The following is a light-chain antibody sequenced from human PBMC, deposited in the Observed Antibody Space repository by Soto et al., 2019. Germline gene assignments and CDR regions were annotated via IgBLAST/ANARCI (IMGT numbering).Light chain of an antibody. Sequence: EIVMTQSPATLSVARGERATLSCRASQSVSSNLAWYQQKPGQAPRLLIYGASTRATGIPARFSGSRSGTVFTLSISSLQSEDFAVYYCQQYNNWPPGTFGQGTKVEIK. CDR2: GAS. J-gene: IGKJ1*01. V-gene: IGKV3-15*01. CDR1: QSVSSN. CDR3: QQYNNWPPGT.